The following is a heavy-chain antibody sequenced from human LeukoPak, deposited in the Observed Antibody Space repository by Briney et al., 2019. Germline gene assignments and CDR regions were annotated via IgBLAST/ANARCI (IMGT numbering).Heavy chain of an antibody. D-gene: IGHD2-15*01. Sequence: GGSLRLSCAASGFTLSNYAMTWVRQAPGKGLEWVSSITGSGALTYYADSVKGRFTISRDNSKNTLYLQMNSLRAEDTAVYYCAKDLIRAATISPLDYWGQGTLVTVSS. CDR2: ITGSGALT. CDR3: AKDLIRAATISPLDY. J-gene: IGHJ4*02. CDR1: GFTLSNYA. V-gene: IGHV3-23*01.